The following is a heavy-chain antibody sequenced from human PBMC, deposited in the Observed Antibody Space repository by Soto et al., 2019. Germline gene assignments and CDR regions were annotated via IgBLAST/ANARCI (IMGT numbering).Heavy chain of an antibody. J-gene: IGHJ5*02. D-gene: IGHD2-2*01. Sequence: ASVKVSCKASGYTFTSYGISWVRQAPGQGLEWMGWISAYNGNTNYAQKLQGRVTMTTDTSTSTAYLELRSLRSDGTAVYYCARVMYPPWFDPWGQGTLVTVSS. CDR3: ARVMYPPWFDP. CDR2: ISAYNGNT. V-gene: IGHV1-18*01. CDR1: GYTFTSYG.